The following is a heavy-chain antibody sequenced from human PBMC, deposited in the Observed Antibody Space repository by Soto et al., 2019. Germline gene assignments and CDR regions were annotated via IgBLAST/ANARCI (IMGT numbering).Heavy chain of an antibody. Sequence: SETLSLTCTVSGGSISSYYWSFGRQPPGKGLEWIVYIYYSGSTNYNPSLKSRVTISVDTSKNQFSLKLSSVTAADTAVYYCARDKGAAHYDYWGQGTLVTVSS. V-gene: IGHV4-59*01. D-gene: IGHD6-6*01. CDR3: ARDKGAAHYDY. J-gene: IGHJ4*02. CDR2: IYYSGST. CDR1: GGSISSYY.